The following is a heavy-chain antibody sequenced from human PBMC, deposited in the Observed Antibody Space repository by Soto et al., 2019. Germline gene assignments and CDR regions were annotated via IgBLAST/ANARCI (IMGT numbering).Heavy chain of an antibody. J-gene: IGHJ4*02. CDR1: GFTFSDYA. CDR3: AKDRRNDDFYDF. CDR2: ISGSGGST. Sequence: GGSLRLSCAASGFTFSDYAMTWVRQAPGKGLEWVSAISGSGGSTYYADSVKGRFTISRDNSKNTLFLQMNSLRADDTAVYYCAKDRRNDDFYDFWGQGTLVTVSS. D-gene: IGHD3-3*01. V-gene: IGHV3-23*01.